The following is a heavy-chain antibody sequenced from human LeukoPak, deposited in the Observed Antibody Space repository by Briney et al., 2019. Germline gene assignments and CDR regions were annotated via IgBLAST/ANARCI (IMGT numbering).Heavy chain of an antibody. J-gene: IGHJ4*02. CDR1: GGSISSSSYY. CDR3: ARTRRGLLPRTY. D-gene: IGHD3-22*01. CDR2: IYYTGST. V-gene: IGHV4-39*01. Sequence: PSATLSLTCTVSGGSISSSSYYWGWIRQPPGKGLEWIGSIYYTGSTNYNPSLQSRVTISVDTSKHQFSLKLTSVAAADTAVYFCARTRRGLLPRTYWVQGTLATVSS.